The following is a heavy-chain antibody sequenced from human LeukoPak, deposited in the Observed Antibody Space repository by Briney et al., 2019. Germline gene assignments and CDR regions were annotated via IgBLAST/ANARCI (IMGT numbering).Heavy chain of an antibody. CDR1: GGSINSYF. CDR3: ARGVWSGSSWGQDNWLAP. V-gene: IGHV4-4*07. CDR2: FYSSDSA. J-gene: IGHJ5*02. D-gene: IGHD3-3*01. Sequence: SETLSLTCTVSGGSINSYFWRWIPQSAGSGLEWIGRFYSSDSANYNPSLQSRVTTSVDTSKNQFSLRLRSVTAADTAVYHCARGVWSGSSWGQDNWLAPGGQGTLVPVSS.